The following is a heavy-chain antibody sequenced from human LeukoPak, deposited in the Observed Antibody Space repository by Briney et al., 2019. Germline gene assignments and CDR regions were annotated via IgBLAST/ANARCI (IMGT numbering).Heavy chain of an antibody. V-gene: IGHV3-64*01. Sequence: PGGSLRLSYAASGFTFSSYAMHWVRQAPGKGLEYVSAISSNGGSTYYANSVKGRFTISRDNSKNMLYLQMGSLRAEDMGVYYCARARDDFWSYYYYYMDVRGKGTTVTISS. CDR1: GFTFSSYA. J-gene: IGHJ6*03. CDR2: ISSNGGST. CDR3: ARARDDFWSYYYYYMDV. D-gene: IGHD3-3*01.